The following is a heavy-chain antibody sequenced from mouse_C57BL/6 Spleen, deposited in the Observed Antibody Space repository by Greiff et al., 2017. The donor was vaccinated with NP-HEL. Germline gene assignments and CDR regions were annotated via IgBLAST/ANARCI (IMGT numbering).Heavy chain of an antibody. J-gene: IGHJ1*03. CDR2: IDPENGDT. V-gene: IGHV14-4*01. CDR3: TTVITTVASWYFDV. CDR1: GFNIKDDY. D-gene: IGHD1-1*01. Sequence: EVQRVESGAELVRPGASVKLSCTASGFNIKDDYMHWVKQRPEQGLEWIGWIDPENGDTEYASKFQGKATITADTSSNTAYLQLSSLTSEDTAVYYCTTVITTVASWYFDVWGTGTTVTVSS.